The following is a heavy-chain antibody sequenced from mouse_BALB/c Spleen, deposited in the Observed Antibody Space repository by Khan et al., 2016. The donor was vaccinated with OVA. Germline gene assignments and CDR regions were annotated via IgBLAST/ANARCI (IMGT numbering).Heavy chain of an antibody. CDR2: INPSTGYT. Sequence: QVQLQQSGAELAKPGASVKMSCKASGYTFTSYWMHWVKQRPGQGLEWIGYINPSTGYTEYNQKFKDKATLTTDKSSSTAYMQLSSLTSEDSEVYYCTASILFSYSMDYWGQGTSVTVSS. V-gene: IGHV1-7*01. CDR1: GYTFTSYW. J-gene: IGHJ4*01. D-gene: IGHD2-12*01. CDR3: TASILFSYSMDY.